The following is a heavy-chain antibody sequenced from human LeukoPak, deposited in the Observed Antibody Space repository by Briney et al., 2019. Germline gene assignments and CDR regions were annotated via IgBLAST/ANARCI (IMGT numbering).Heavy chain of an antibody. Sequence: PGGSLRLSCAASGFTFTTYYMTWVRQAPGKGLEWLANISQDGRTKYYADSVEGRCAISRDNAINSVFLPMNSVRAEDTAVYYCARENWSNDYWGQGTLVTVSS. CDR3: ARENWSNDY. J-gene: IGHJ4*02. CDR1: GFTFTTYY. CDR2: ISQDGRTK. V-gene: IGHV3-7*01. D-gene: IGHD1-1*01.